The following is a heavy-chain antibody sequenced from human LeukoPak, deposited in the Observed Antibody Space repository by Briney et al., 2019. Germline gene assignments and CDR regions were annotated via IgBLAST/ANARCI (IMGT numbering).Heavy chain of an antibody. CDR3: ARGLGGWGFDY. CDR2: IGTAGDT. V-gene: IGHV3-13*04. J-gene: IGHJ4*02. D-gene: IGHD6-19*01. CDR1: GFTFSSYD. Sequence: GGSLRLSCAASGFTFSSYDMHWVRQATGKSLEWVSVIGTAGDTCSPVSVKGRFTISRENAKNSLYLQMNSLRAGDTAVYYCARGLGGWGFDYWGQGTLVTVSS.